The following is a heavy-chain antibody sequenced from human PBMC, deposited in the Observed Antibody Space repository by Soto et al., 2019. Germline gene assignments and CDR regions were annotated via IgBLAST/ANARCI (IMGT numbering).Heavy chain of an antibody. CDR3: ARDQEVHDSRGHKIRPMDV. V-gene: IGHV3-48*03. J-gene: IGHJ6*02. D-gene: IGHD6-13*01. CDR2: ISESGSSM. CDR1: GFPFRSYE. Sequence: PGGSLRLSCAASGFPFRSYEMNWVRQAPGKGLEWISYISESGSSMYYADSVKGRFAISRDNAKNSLYLQMNSLRAEDTAVYYCARDQEVHDSRGHKIRPMDVWGQGTTVTVSS.